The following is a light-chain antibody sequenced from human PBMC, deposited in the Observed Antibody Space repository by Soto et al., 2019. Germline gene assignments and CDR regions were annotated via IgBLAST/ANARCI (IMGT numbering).Light chain of an antibody. J-gene: IGKJ1*01. CDR2: RAS. V-gene: IGKV1-5*03. CDR1: QSISIW. CDR3: QQYNSYPWT. Sequence: DIQMTQSPSTLSASVGDRVNITCRASQSISIWLAWYQEKPGKAPKVLIYRASSLQSGVPSRFSGSGSGTEFTLTISSLQPDDFATYYCQQYNSYPWTFGRGTNVEVK.